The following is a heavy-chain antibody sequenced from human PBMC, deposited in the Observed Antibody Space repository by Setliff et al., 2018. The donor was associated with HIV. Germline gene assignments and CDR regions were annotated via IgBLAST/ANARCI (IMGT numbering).Heavy chain of an antibody. CDR2: IYTSGST. Sequence: SETLSLTCTVSGGSISSYYWSWIRQPPGKGLEWIGYIYTSGSTNYNPSLKSRVTISVDTSKNQFSLKLSSVTVADTAVYYCARGLSFYDPGGFDYWGQGTLVTVSS. V-gene: IGHV4-4*09. CDR1: GGSISSYY. CDR3: ARGLSFYDPGGFDY. D-gene: IGHD3-22*01. J-gene: IGHJ4*02.